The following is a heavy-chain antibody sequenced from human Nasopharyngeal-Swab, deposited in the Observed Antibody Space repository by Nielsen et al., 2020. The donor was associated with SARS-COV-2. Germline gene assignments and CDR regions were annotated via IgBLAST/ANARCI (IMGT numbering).Heavy chain of an antibody. V-gene: IGHV4-4*02. CDR1: GGSVSNDDW. CDR3: ARAGILWGINAFDI. J-gene: IGHJ3*02. CDR2: IHHSGSA. D-gene: IGHD2-21*01. Sequence: SETLSLTCPVSGGSVSNDDWWTWVRQPPGKGLEWIGEIHHSGSANYNPSLKSRVTMSVDKSKNQFSLKLSSVTAADTAVYYCARAGILWGINAFDIWCQGTMVTVSS.